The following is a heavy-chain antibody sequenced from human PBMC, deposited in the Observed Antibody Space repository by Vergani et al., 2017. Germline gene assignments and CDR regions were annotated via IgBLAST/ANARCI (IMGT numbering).Heavy chain of an antibody. Sequence: EVQLLESGGGLVQPGGSLRLSCAASGFTFSSYAMSWVRQAPGKGLEWVSAISGSGGSTYYADSVKGRFTISRDNAKNKLYLQMNSLRAEDTAVYYCANDTPPRQYCSSTSFYVWFDPWGQGTLVTVSS. CDR2: ISGSGGST. CDR1: GFTFSSYA. V-gene: IGHV3-23*01. D-gene: IGHD2-2*01. J-gene: IGHJ5*02. CDR3: ANDTPPRQYCSSTSFYVWFDP.